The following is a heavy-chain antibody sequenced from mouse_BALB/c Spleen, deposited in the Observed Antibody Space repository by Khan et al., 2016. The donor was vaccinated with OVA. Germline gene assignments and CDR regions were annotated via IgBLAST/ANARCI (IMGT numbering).Heavy chain of an antibody. CDR2: IWAGGST. Sequence: QVQLKQSGPGLVAPSQSLSITCTVSGFSLTTYGVHWVRQPPGKGLEWLGVIWAGGSTNYNAALMSRLSISKDNSKSQAFLKMNCVQSDDIAMYYCARADSYGARFANWGQGTCVTVSA. CDR3: ARADSYGARFAN. CDR1: GFSLTTYG. V-gene: IGHV2-9*02. D-gene: IGHD1-1*01. J-gene: IGHJ3*01.